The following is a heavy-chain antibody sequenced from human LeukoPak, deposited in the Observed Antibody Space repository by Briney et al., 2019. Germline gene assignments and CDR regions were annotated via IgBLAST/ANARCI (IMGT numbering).Heavy chain of an antibody. D-gene: IGHD5-18*01. CDR2: INSDGSST. J-gene: IGHJ4*02. Sequence: GGSLRFSCAASGFTFSSYWMHWLRQAPGKGLVWVSRINSDGSSTSYADSVKGRFTISRDNAKNTLYLQMNSLRAEDTAVYYCALRIQLPFDYWGQGTLVTVSS. CDR3: ALRIQLPFDY. V-gene: IGHV3-74*01. CDR1: GFTFSSYW.